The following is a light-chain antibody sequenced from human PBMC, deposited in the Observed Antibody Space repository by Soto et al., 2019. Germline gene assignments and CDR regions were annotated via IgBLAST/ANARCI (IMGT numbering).Light chain of an antibody. CDR1: RSVSTW. CDR2: RAS. Sequence: IQITQSPSTLSASVGDRVTFSCRASRSVSTWLAWYQQKPGKAPKLLIYRASTLDSGVPSRFSGSGSGTEFTLTISSLQPDDFATYYCQQYSSYSRLTFGGGTKVDIK. V-gene: IGKV1-5*03. CDR3: QQYSSYSRLT. J-gene: IGKJ4*01.